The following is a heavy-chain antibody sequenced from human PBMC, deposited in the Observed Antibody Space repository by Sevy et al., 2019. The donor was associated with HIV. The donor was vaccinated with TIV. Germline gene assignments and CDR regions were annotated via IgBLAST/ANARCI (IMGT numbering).Heavy chain of an antibody. CDR3: ARGWSDFDY. CDR2: ISYDGSNK. CDR1: GFTFSSYA. D-gene: IGHD6-19*01. Sequence: GGSLRLSCAASGFTFSSYAMHWVRQAPGKGLEWVAVISYDGSNKYYADTVKGRFTISRDNSKNTLYLQMNSLGAEDTAVYYCARGWSDFDYWGQGTLVTVSS. J-gene: IGHJ4*02. V-gene: IGHV3-30-3*01.